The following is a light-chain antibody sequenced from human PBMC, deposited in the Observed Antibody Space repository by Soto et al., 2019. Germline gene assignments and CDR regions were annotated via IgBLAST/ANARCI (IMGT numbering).Light chain of an antibody. CDR1: SSDVGGYNY. J-gene: IGLJ1*01. CDR2: DVT. V-gene: IGLV2-11*01. Sequence: QSALTQPPSVSGSPGQPVTISCTGTSSDVGGYNYVSWYQQHPGKAPKLILYDVTERPSGVPDRFSGSKSGNTASLTISGLQAEDEADYHCCSYAGSYFFVFGTGTKLTVL. CDR3: CSYAGSYFFV.